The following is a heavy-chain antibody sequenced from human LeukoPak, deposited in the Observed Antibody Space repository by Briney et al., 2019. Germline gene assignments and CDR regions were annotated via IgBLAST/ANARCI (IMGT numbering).Heavy chain of an antibody. CDR1: GGSISSSSYY. Sequence: SETLSLTCTVSGGSISSSSYYWGWIRQPPGKGLEWIGSIYYSGSTYYNPSLKSRVTISVDTSKNQFSLKLSSVTAADTAVYYCAREEWLVTNFDYWGQGTLVTVSS. D-gene: IGHD6-19*01. CDR2: IYYSGST. V-gene: IGHV4-39*07. J-gene: IGHJ4*02. CDR3: AREEWLVTNFDY.